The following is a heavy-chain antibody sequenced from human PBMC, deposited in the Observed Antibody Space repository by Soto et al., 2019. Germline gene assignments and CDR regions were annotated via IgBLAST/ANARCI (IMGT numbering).Heavy chain of an antibody. CDR1: GITFSSYA. J-gene: IGHJ5*02. D-gene: IGHD1-26*01. CDR2: ISGSGDST. Sequence: EVQLLESGGGLVQPGGSLRLSCAASGITFSSYAMNWVRQAPGKGLEWVSVISGSGDSTYYADSVKGRFTISRDNSKNTLYLQMNSLRAEDTAVYYCALRGSGSYFRSWGQGTLVTVSS. CDR3: ALRGSGSYFRS. V-gene: IGHV3-23*01.